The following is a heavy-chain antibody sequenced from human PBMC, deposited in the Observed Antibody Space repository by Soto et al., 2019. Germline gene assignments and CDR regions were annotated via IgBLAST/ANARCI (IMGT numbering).Heavy chain of an antibody. Sequence: GASVKVSCKASGGTFSSYAISWVRQAPGQGLEWMGWIIPIFGTANYAQKFQGRVTITADKSTSTAYMELSSLRSEATAVYYCARALGLRAAAAPPYSYYYYSGMDVWGQGTTVTVSS. CDR3: ARALGLRAAAAPPYSYYYYSGMDV. D-gene: IGHD6-13*01. V-gene: IGHV1-69*06. CDR2: IIPIFGTA. CDR1: GGTFSSYA. J-gene: IGHJ6*02.